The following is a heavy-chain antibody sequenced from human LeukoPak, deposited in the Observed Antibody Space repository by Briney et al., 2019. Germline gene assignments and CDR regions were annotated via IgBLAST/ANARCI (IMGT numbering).Heavy chain of an antibody. CDR2: ISSSGSTI. Sequence: GGSLRLSCAASGFTFSSYEMNWVRQAPGKGLEWVSYISSSGSTIYYADSVKGRFTISRDNAKNSLYLQMNSLRAEDTAVYYFARSGIAARPGIGYGSQGTLVTVSS. D-gene: IGHD6-6*01. CDR3: ARSGIAARPGIGY. CDR1: GFTFSSYE. V-gene: IGHV3-48*03. J-gene: IGHJ4*02.